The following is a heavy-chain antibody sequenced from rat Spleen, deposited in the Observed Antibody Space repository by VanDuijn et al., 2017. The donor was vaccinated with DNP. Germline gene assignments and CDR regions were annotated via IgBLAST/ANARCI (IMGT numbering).Heavy chain of an antibody. Sequence: EVQLVESGGDLVQPGRSLKLSCVAFGFTFNDYWMAWIRQVPGKGLEWLGAITGSGGGTYYSGSVKGRFTISRDNAKNTLYLQMNSLRSEDTATYYCTTDFERGYWGQGVMVTVSS. CDR2: ITGSGGGT. CDR3: TTDFERGY. D-gene: IGHD1-11*01. J-gene: IGHJ2*01. CDR1: GFTFNDYW. V-gene: IGHV5-31*01.